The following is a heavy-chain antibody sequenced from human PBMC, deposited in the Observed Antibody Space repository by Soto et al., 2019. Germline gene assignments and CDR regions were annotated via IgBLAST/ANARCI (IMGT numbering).Heavy chain of an antibody. Sequence: EVQLVESGGGLVKPGGSLRLSCAASGFTFSSYSMNWVRQAPGKGLEWVSSISSSSSYIYYADSVKGRFTISRDNAKNSLYLQMNSLRAEDTAVYYCARDSWFSESGWYYGMDVWGQGTTVTVSS. CDR3: ARDSWFSESGWYYGMDV. CDR1: GFTFSSYS. CDR2: ISSSSSYI. J-gene: IGHJ6*02. V-gene: IGHV3-21*01. D-gene: IGHD3-3*01.